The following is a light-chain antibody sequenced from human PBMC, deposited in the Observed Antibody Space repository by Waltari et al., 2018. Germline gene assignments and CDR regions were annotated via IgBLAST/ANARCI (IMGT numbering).Light chain of an antibody. Sequence: EIVMTQSPATLSVSPGERATVSCRASQSVSSNLAWYQQKVGQAPRLLIYGASTRATVIPARFSGSGSGTEFTLTISSMQSEDFAVYHCQQYNNWPRTFGQGTKVEIK. V-gene: IGKV3-15*01. CDR1: QSVSSN. CDR2: GAS. CDR3: QQYNNWPRT. J-gene: IGKJ1*01.